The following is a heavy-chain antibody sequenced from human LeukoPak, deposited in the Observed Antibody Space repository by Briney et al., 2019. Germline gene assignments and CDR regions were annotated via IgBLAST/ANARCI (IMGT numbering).Heavy chain of an antibody. J-gene: IGHJ6*02. D-gene: IGHD3-10*01. CDR2: IYPGDPDT. CDR3: ARLFFSGRRYYYYGMDV. CDR1: GYSFTSYW. V-gene: IGHV5-51*01. Sequence: GESLKISCKGSGYSFTSYWIGWVRQMPGKGLEWMGIIYPGDPDTRYSPSFQGQVTISADKSISTAYLQWSSLKASDTAMYYCARLFFSGRRYYYYGMDVWGQGTTVTVSS.